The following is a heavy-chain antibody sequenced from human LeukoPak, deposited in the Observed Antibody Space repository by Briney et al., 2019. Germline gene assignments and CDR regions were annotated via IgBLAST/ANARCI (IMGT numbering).Heavy chain of an antibody. CDR3: AREGRVSGYDFDC. Sequence: QSGGFLRLSCAASGFTFSSYWMHWVRQAPGKGLVWFSRINSDGSSITYADSVKGRFTISRDNAKNTLYLQMNSLRVEDTAVYYCAREGRVSGYDFDCWGQGTLVTVSS. D-gene: IGHD5-12*01. J-gene: IGHJ4*02. CDR1: GFTFSSYW. V-gene: IGHV3-74*03. CDR2: INSDGSSI.